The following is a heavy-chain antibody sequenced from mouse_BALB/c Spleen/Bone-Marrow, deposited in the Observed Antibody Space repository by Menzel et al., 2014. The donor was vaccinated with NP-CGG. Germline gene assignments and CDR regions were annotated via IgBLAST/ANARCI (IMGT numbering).Heavy chain of an antibody. Sequence: VKLMESGPGLVAPSQSLSITCTVSGFSLTSYGVHWVRQPPGKGLEWLGVIWAGGSTNYNSALMSRLSISKDNSKSQVFLKMNNLQTDDTAMYFCARDRGFCYDRTMDYWGQGTSVTVSS. CDR1: GFSLTSYG. V-gene: IGHV2-9*02. J-gene: IGHJ4*01. CDR2: IWAGGST. CDR3: ARDRGFCYDRTMDY. D-gene: IGHD2-12*01.